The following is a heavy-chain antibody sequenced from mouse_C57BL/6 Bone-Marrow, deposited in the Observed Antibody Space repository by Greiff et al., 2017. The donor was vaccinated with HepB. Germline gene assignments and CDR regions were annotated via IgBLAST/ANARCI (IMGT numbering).Heavy chain of an antibody. CDR3: ARRCPYSMDY. Sequence: QVQLKESGAELVKPGASVKISCKASGYAFSSYWMNWVKQRPGKGLEWIGQIYPGDGDTNYNGKFKGKATLTADKSSSTASMQLIILPSEDSAVYFSARRCPYSMDYWGQGTSVTVSS. CDR2: IYPGDGDT. J-gene: IGHJ4*01. V-gene: IGHV1-80*01. CDR1: GYAFSSYW.